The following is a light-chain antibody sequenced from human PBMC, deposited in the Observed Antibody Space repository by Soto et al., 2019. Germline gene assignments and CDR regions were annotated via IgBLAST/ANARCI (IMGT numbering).Light chain of an antibody. CDR3: QQYNGYPHT. CDR1: QSISTW. CDR2: KTS. J-gene: IGKJ2*01. V-gene: IGKV1-5*03. Sequence: DIQMTQSPSTLSASVGDRVTITCRASQSISTWLAWYQQKPGKAPKLLIYKTSSLRNGVPSRVSGSGSGTEFTLTISSLQPDDFASYYCQQYNGYPHTFGQGTNLEIK.